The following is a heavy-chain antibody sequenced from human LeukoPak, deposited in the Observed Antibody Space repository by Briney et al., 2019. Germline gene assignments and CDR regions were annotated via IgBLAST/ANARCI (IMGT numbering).Heavy chain of an antibody. V-gene: IGHV4-4*07. CDR1: GGSTSSDY. J-gene: IGHJ4*02. CDR2: IDTSGST. CDR3: ARNFGFVDH. D-gene: IGHD5-12*01. Sequence: SETLSLTCTVSGGSTSSDYWNWIRQPAGKGLEWIGRIDTSGSTNYNPSLNSRVTMSIDTSKNQFSLRLSSVTAADTAVYYCARNFGFVDHWGQGTLVTVSS.